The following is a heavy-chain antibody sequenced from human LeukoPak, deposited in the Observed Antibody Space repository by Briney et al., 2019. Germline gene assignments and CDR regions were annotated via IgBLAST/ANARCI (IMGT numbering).Heavy chain of an antibody. CDR3: ARTWFGELSYYYYYMDV. Sequence: GASVKVSCKASGGTFSSYAISWVRQAPGQGLEWMGGIIPIFGTANYAQKFQGRVTITADESTSTAYMELSSLRSEDTAVYYCARTWFGELSYYYYYMDVWGKGTTVTVSS. J-gene: IGHJ6*03. CDR1: GGTFSSYA. D-gene: IGHD3-10*01. V-gene: IGHV1-69*13. CDR2: IIPIFGTA.